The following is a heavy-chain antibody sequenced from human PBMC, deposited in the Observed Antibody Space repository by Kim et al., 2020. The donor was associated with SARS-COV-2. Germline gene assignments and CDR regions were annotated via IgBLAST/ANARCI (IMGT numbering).Heavy chain of an antibody. D-gene: IGHD3-22*01. CDR3: GRDRRFEKSSASSLFSCYFDY. CDR1: GFTFTSYG. J-gene: IGHJ4*02. CDR2: ISHDGSVK. V-gene: IGHV3-33*05. Sequence: GGSLRLSCAASGFTFTSYGMHWVRQAPGKGLEWVAFISHDGSVKYYADSVKGRVTISRDNSKNTLYLQMNSLRAEDTAVYYCGRDRRFEKSSASSLFSCYFDYWGQGTLVTVSS.